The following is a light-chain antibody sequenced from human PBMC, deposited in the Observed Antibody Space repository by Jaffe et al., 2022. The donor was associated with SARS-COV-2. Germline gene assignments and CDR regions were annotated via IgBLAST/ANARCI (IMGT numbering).Light chain of an antibody. CDR3: QQYDRSPYT. J-gene: IGKJ2*01. CDR1: QSFSSND. CDR2: GVS. V-gene: IGKV3-20*01. Sequence: EIVLTQSPGTLSLSPGERATLSCRASQSFSSNDLAWYQQKPGQPPRLLIYGVSSRATGIPDRFSGSGSGTDFTLTISRLEPEDFAVYSCQQYDRSPYTFGQGTKLEIK.